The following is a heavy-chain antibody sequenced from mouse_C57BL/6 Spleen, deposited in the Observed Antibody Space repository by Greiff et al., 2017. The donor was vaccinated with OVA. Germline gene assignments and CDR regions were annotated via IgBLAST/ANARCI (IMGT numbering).Heavy chain of an antibody. CDR2: IDPSDSYT. D-gene: IGHD3-2*02. V-gene: IGHV1-59*01. CDR3: ASSSSGYAAWFAD. CDR1: GYTFTSYW. Sequence: QVQLQQPGAELVRPGTSVKLSCKASGYTFTSYWMHWVKQRPGQGLEWIGVIDPSDSYTNYNQKFKGKATLTVDTSSSTAYMQLSSLTSEDSAVYYCASSSSGYAAWFADWGKGTLVTVSA. J-gene: IGHJ3*01.